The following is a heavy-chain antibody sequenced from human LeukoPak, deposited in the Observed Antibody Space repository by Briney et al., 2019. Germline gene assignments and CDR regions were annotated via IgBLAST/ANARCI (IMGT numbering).Heavy chain of an antibody. D-gene: IGHD6-19*01. V-gene: IGHV3-53*01. J-gene: IGHJ5*02. CDR2: MYAGGTT. CDR1: GVIVSRNF. Sequence: GGSVRLSCAASGVIVSRNFMSWVRQAPGKGLQWVAIMYAGGTTDYSDSVRGRFHISRDSSNNTLSLQINSLRAEDTAVYYCAGGSGSGWPLDRWGQGALVTVSS. CDR3: AGGSGSGWPLDR.